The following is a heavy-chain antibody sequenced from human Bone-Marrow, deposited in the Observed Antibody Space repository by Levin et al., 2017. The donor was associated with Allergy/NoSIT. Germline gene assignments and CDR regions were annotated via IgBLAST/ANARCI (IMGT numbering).Heavy chain of an antibody. Sequence: SCAASGFTFNDYYMNWIRQAPGKGLEWVSYITSGGSTKYYADSVKGRFTISRDNAKNSLDLQMHSLRVEDTAIYYCAREFYFGSGSYAIDSWGQGTLVTVSS. CDR3: AREFYFGSGSYAIDS. V-gene: IGHV3-11*01. D-gene: IGHD3-10*01. CDR2: ITSGGSTK. CDR1: GFTFNDYY. J-gene: IGHJ4*02.